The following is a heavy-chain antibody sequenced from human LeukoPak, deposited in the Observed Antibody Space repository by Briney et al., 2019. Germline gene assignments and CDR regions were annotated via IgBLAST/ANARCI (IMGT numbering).Heavy chain of an antibody. J-gene: IGHJ5*02. Sequence: GESRKIAWKGSGYSFTSDWKNRVSQMPGKRPGGKGRVDPSDSYTNYSPSFQGHVTISADKSISTAYLQWISLKASDTAMYYCASQCCSSTSCYAVNWFDPWGQGTLVTVSS. D-gene: IGHD2-2*01. CDR2: VDPSDSYT. CDR3: ASQCCSSTSCYAVNWFDP. CDR1: GYSFTSDW. V-gene: IGHV5-10-1*01.